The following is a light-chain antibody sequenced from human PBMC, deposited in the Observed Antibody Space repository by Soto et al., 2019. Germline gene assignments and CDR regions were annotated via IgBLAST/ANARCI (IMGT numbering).Light chain of an antibody. CDR1: ESVSSN. CDR3: QQYNNWPSLT. V-gene: IGKV3-15*01. CDR2: GAF. Sequence: EIVMTQSPTTLSVSPGERATLSCRASESVSSNLAWYQQKPGQAPRLLIYGAFTRANGIPDRFSGSGSGTEFILTISSLQSEDFAVYHCQQYNNWPSLTFGGGTRVEIK. J-gene: IGKJ4*01.